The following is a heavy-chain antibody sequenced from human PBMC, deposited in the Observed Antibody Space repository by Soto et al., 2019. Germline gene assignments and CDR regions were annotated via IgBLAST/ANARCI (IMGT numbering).Heavy chain of an antibody. CDR3: ERDHDYGSGSYYYYYGMDV. CDR1: GYTFTSYD. CDR2: MNPNSGNT. V-gene: IGHV1-8*01. Sequence: ASVKVSCKASGYTFTSYDINWVRQATGQGLEWMGWMNPNSGNTGYAQKFQGRVTMTRNTSISTAYMELSSLRSEDTAVYYCERDHDYGSGSYYYYYGMDVWGQGTTVTVSS. D-gene: IGHD3-10*01. J-gene: IGHJ6*02.